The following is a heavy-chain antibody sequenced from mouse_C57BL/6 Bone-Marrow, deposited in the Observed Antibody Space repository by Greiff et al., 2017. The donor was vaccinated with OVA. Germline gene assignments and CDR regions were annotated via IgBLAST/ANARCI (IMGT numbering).Heavy chain of an antibody. CDR1: GFTFSSYG. CDR2: ISSGGSYT. D-gene: IGHD1-1*01. J-gene: IGHJ2*01. V-gene: IGHV5-6*01. Sequence: VHLVESGGDLVKPGGSLKLSCAASGFTFSSYGMSWVRQTPDKRLEWVATISSGGSYTYYPDSVKGRFTISRDNAKNTLYLQMSSLKSEDTAMYYCARHGFGSSYGYFDYWGQGTTLTVSS. CDR3: ARHGFGSSYGYFDY.